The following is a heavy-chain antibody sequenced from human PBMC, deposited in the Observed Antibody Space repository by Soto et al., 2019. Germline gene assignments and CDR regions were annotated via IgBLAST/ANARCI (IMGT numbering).Heavy chain of an antibody. V-gene: IGHV1-2*02. CDR1: GYRFTTYQ. J-gene: IGHJ4*02. CDR3: ASAAVTGTAGLDF. Sequence: ASVKVSCKASGYRFTTYQMHWVRQAPGQGLEWMGWINPNSGGTKSAEKFQGRVTMTRDTSISTAYMELSRLTSDDTAVYYCASAAVTGTAGLDFWGQGTQVTVSS. CDR2: INPNSGGT. D-gene: IGHD6-19*01.